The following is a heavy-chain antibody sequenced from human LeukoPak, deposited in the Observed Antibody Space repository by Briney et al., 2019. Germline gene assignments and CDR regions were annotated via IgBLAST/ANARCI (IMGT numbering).Heavy chain of an antibody. CDR1: GYTFTSYA. CDR3: TRDSYCSGGRCYSRVGY. J-gene: IGHJ4*02. CDR2: INTNTGNP. Sequence: GASVKVSCKASGYTFTSYAMNWVRQAPGQGLEWMGWINTNTGNPTYAQGFTGQFVFSLDTSVSTAYLQISSLKAEDTAVYYCTRDSYCSGGRCYSRVGYWGQGTLVTVSS. D-gene: IGHD2-15*01. V-gene: IGHV7-4-1*02.